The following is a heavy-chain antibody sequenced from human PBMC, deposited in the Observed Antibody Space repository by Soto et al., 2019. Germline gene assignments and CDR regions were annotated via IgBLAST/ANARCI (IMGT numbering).Heavy chain of an antibody. Sequence: GASVKVSCKASGGTFSSYAISWVRQAPGQGLEWMGGIIPIFGTANYAQKFQGRVTITADESTSTAYMELSSLRSEDTAVYYCAREWIAAAGLYWFDTWGQGTLVTVSS. D-gene: IGHD6-13*01. V-gene: IGHV1-69*13. CDR1: GGTFSSYA. J-gene: IGHJ5*02. CDR2: IIPIFGTA. CDR3: AREWIAAAGLYWFDT.